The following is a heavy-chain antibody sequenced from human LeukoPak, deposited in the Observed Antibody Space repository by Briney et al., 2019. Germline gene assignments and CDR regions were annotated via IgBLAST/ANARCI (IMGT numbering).Heavy chain of an antibody. V-gene: IGHV3-15*01. J-gene: IGHJ5*02. CDR1: GFTFSNAW. D-gene: IGHD6-13*01. CDR2: IKSKTDGGTT. CDR3: TTYSSSWFSWFDP. Sequence: GGSLRLSCAASGFTFSNAWMSWVRQAPGKGLEWVGRIKSKTDGGTTDYAAPVKGRFTISRDDSKNTLYLPTNSLKTEDTAVYYCTTYSSSWFSWFDPWGRGTLVTVSS.